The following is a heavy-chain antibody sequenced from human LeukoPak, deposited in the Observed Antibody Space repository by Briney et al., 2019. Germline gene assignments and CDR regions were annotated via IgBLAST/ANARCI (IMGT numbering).Heavy chain of an antibody. V-gene: IGHV1-46*01. CDR2: INPSGGST. Sequence: ASVKVSCKVSGYTLTELSMHWVRQAPGQGLEWMGIINPSGGSTSYAQKFQGRVTMTRDTSTSTVYMELSSLRSEDTAVYYCARDPAGILNYYDSSGYSDWGQGTLVTVSS. D-gene: IGHD3-22*01. CDR1: GYTLTELS. CDR3: ARDPAGILNYYDSSGYSD. J-gene: IGHJ4*02.